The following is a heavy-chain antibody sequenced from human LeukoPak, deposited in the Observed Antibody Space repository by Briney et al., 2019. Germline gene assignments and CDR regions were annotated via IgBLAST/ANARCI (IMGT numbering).Heavy chain of an antibody. Sequence: SKTLSLTCTVSGGSISSYYWSWIRQPPGKGLEWIGYIYYSGSTNYNPSLKSRVTISVDTSKNQFSLKLSSVTAADTAVYYCARDEYNWFDPWGQGTLVTVSS. CDR1: GGSISSYY. V-gene: IGHV4-59*01. CDR2: IYYSGST. J-gene: IGHJ5*02. CDR3: ARDEYNWFDP.